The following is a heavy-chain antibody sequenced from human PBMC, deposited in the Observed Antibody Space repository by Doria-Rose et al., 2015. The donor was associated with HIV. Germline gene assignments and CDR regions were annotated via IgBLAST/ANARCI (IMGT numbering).Heavy chain of an antibody. J-gene: IGHJ4*02. CDR3: ARMGSYRGLDY. CDR1: GASVSSRGYY. V-gene: IGHV4-31*03. D-gene: IGHD3-3*01. Sequence: GPGLVKPSETLSLTCSVSGASVSSRGYYWNWIRQVPGKGLESLGYTYYTGTSDYSPSLKSRLNTAVDTSKNQFSLKLSFVTVADTAVYYCARMGSYRGLDYWGQGALVIVSA. CDR2: TYYTGTS.